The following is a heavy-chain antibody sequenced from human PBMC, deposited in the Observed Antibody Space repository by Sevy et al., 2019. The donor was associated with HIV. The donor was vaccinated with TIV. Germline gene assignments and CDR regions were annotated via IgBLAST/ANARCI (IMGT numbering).Heavy chain of an antibody. J-gene: IGHJ4*02. CDR2: ISSSSSTI. D-gene: IGHD6-13*01. Sequence: GGSLRLSCAASGFTFGSYSMNWVRQAPGKGLEWVSYISSSSSTIYYADSVKGRFTTSRDNTKNSLYLQMNSLRAEDTAVYYCARRVYSSTWSLGYWGQGTLVTVSS. CDR3: ARRVYSSTWSLGY. V-gene: IGHV3-48*01. CDR1: GFTFGSYS.